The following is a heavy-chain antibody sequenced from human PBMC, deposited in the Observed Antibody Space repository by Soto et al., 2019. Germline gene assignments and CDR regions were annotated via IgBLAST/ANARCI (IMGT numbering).Heavy chain of an antibody. V-gene: IGHV3-21*01. CDR2: ITSSGRYI. CDR1: GPTFSTYG. D-gene: IGHD2-2*01. J-gene: IGHJ4*02. Sequence: DVQLVESGGGLVKPGGSLRLSCVASGPTFSTYGMNWIRQTPGKGLEWVSSITSSGRYIHYADSVQGRFTVSRYNAKNSMYLQMHSLRVEDTAVYFCARDESAGSSTSNWGQGTLVTVSS. CDR3: ARDESAGSSTSN.